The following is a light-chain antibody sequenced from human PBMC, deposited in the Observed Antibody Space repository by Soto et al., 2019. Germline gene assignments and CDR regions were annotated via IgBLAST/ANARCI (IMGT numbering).Light chain of an antibody. Sequence: QSALTQPRSVSGSPGQSVTISCTGISSDFGDYNYVSWYQHHPGKVPKLLIYEVTNRPSGVSDRFSGSKSGNTASLTISGLQAEDEADYYCSSKRDSSTLFVFGTGTKLTVL. V-gene: IGLV2-14*01. CDR1: SSDFGDYNY. J-gene: IGLJ1*01. CDR3: SSKRDSSTLFV. CDR2: EVT.